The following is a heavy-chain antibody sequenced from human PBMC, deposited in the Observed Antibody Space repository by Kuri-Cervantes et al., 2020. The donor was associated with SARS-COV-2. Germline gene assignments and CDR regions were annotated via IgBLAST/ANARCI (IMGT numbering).Heavy chain of an antibody. CDR1: GYTFTGYY. D-gene: IGHD6-13*01. Sequence: ASVKVSCKASGYTFTGYYMHWVRQAPGQGLEWMGWINPNSGGTNYAQKFQGRVTMTRDTSISTAYMDLSRLRSDDTAVYYCARSYSSSRELDYWGQGTLVTVSS. CDR2: INPNSGGT. J-gene: IGHJ4*02. V-gene: IGHV1-2*02. CDR3: ARSYSSSRELDY.